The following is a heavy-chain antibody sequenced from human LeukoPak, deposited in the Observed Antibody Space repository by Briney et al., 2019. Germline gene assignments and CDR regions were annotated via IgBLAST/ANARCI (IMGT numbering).Heavy chain of an antibody. D-gene: IGHD2-21*01. J-gene: IGHJ5*02. V-gene: IGHV1-2*02. CDR1: GYTFTGYY. Sequence: ASVKVSCKGSGYTFTGYYMHWVRQAPGEGLEWMGWINPNSGTTNYAQKFQGRVTMTRDTSISTAYMELSRLRSDDTAVYYCAREYYGRALDPWGQGTLVTVSS. CDR2: INPNSGTT. CDR3: AREYYGRALDP.